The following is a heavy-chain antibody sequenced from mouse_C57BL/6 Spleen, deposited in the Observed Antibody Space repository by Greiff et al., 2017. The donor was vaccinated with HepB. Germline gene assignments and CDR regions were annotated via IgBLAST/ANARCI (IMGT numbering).Heavy chain of an antibody. D-gene: IGHD2-5*01. CDR1: GYTFTSYG. CDR3: ARRGYSNYEGYAMDY. CDR2: IYPRSGNT. J-gene: IGHJ4*01. V-gene: IGHV1-81*01. Sequence: VQLQQSGAELARPGASVKLSCKASGYTFTSYGISWVKQRTGQGLEWIGEIYPRSGNTYYNEKFKGKATLTADKSSSTAYMELRSLTSEDSAVYFCARRGYSNYEGYAMDYWGQGTSVTVSS.